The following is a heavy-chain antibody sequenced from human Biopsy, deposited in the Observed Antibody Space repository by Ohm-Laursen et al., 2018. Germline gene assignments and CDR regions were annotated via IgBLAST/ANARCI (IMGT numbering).Heavy chain of an antibody. CDR3: ARGGYDYDY. CDR1: GYTFTDYD. D-gene: IGHD5-12*01. CDR2: MTPKAGKT. Sequence: VASVKVSCKASGYTFTDYDINWARQASGQGLEWVGWMTPKAGKTGYTQKLQGRLTMTRDTSTSTAYMELSSLRSEDTAIYYCARGGYDYDYWGQGTLVTVSS. V-gene: IGHV1-8*01. J-gene: IGHJ4*02.